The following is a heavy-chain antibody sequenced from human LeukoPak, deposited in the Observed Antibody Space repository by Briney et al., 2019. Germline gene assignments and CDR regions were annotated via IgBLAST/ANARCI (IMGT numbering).Heavy chain of an antibody. Sequence: PSETLSLTCAVYGGSFSGYYWSWIRQPPGKGLEWIGEINHSGSTNYNPSLKSRVTISVDTSKNQFSLKLSSVTAADTAVYYCAGRYCSGGSCAQGTPYYYGMDVWGQGTTVTVSS. J-gene: IGHJ6*02. CDR2: INHSGST. V-gene: IGHV4-34*01. CDR3: AGRYCSGGSCAQGTPYYYGMDV. D-gene: IGHD2-15*01. CDR1: GGSFSGYY.